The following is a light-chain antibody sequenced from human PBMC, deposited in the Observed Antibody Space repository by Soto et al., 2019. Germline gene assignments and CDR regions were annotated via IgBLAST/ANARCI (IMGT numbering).Light chain of an antibody. CDR3: QHRAIWPVS. CDR2: DAS. J-gene: IGKJ5*01. CDR1: QCVSSY. Sequence: EIVLTQCPATLALSTGERSTLSCRACQCVSSYFAWYQQKPGQPPRLLIYDASTRATGIPPRCSGSGSGTYFTLIISGLEPEDFAFYFCQHRAIWPVSFGQGTRLEI. V-gene: IGKV3-11*01.